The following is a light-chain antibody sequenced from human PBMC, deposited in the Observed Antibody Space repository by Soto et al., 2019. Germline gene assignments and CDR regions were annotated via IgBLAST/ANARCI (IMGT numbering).Light chain of an antibody. CDR2: DVS. Sequence: QSALTQPASVSGSPGQAITISCSGTSSDVGAFNYVSWYQQHPGKAPKLMIYDVSNRPSGVSKRFSGSKSGNTASLTISGLRAEDEADYYCNTYTSNNTYVFGTGTQLTVL. V-gene: IGLV2-14*03. CDR3: NTYTSNNTYV. J-gene: IGLJ1*01. CDR1: SSDVGAFNY.